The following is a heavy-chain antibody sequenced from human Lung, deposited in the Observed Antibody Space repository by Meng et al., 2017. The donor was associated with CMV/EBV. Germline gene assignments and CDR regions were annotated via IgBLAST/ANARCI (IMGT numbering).Heavy chain of an antibody. Sequence: SCATSGFTFSGYEMNWVRQAPGKGLEWVSYISTRGTTIYYADSVKGRFTISRDNAKGSLFLQMNNLRAEDTAIYYCATYNGYSLFFDYWVQGAVVTVSS. D-gene: IGHD5-18*01. CDR3: ATYNGYSLFFDY. J-gene: IGHJ4*02. CDR2: ISTRGTTI. CDR1: GFTFSGYE. V-gene: IGHV3-48*03.